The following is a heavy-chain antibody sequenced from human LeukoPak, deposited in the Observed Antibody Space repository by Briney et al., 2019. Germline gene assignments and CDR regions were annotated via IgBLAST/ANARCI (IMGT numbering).Heavy chain of an antibody. CDR3: ARDLFPLYYDFWSGPDY. D-gene: IGHD3-3*01. CDR1: GFTFSSYW. Sequence: GGSLRLSCAASGFTFSSYWMHWVRQAPGKGLVWVSRINSDGSSTSYADSVKGRFTISRDNAKNTLYLQMNSLRAEDTAVYYCARDLFPLYYDFWSGPDYWGQGTPVTVSS. J-gene: IGHJ4*02. CDR2: INSDGSST. V-gene: IGHV3-74*01.